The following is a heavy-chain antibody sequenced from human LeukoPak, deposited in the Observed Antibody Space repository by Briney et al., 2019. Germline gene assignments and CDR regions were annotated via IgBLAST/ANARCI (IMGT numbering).Heavy chain of an antibody. D-gene: IGHD6-13*01. CDR1: GGSFSGYY. V-gene: IGHV4-34*01. CDR2: INHSGST. CDR3: AREYSSSWYYYYYYMDV. Sequence: PSETLSLTCAVYGGSFSGYYWSWIRQPPGKGLEWIGEINHSGSTNYNPSLKSRVTIPVDTSKNQFSLKLSSVTAADTAVYYCAREYSSSWYYYYYYMDVWGKGTTVTVSS. J-gene: IGHJ6*03.